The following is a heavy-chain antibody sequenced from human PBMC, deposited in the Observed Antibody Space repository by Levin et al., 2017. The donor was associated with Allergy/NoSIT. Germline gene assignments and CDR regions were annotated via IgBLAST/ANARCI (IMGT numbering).Heavy chain of an antibody. CDR1: GYTFTSYA. V-gene: IGHV1-3*01. CDR2: INAGNGNT. Sequence: ASVKVSCKASGYTFTSYAMHWVRQAPGQRLEWMGWINAGNGNTKYSQKFQGRVTITRDTSASTAYMELSSLRSEDTAVYYCAISALRNFVGAGYFDYWGQGTLVTVSS. CDR3: AISALRNFVGAGYFDY. D-gene: IGHD1-14*01. J-gene: IGHJ4*02.